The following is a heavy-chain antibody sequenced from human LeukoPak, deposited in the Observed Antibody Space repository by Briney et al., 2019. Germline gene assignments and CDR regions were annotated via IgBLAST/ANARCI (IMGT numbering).Heavy chain of an antibody. CDR3: ARHLAYCGGDCYFSDY. V-gene: IGHV5-51*01. D-gene: IGHD2-21*02. CDR1: GYSFTSYW. Sequence: GESLKISCKGSGYSFTSYWIGWVRQMPGKGLEWMGIIYPGDSDTRYSPSFQGQVTISADKSISTAYLQWSRLKDSDTAVYYCARHLAYCGGDCYFSDYWGQGTLVTVSS. J-gene: IGHJ4*02. CDR2: IYPGDSDT.